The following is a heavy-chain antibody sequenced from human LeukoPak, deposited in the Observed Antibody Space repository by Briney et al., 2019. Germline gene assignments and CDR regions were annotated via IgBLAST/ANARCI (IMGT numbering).Heavy chain of an antibody. J-gene: IGHJ4*02. CDR1: GVSISSSNSY. CDR3: ARQTGSGLFTLP. D-gene: IGHD3/OR15-3a*01. V-gene: IGHV4-39*01. CDR2: IYYTGNT. Sequence: KPSETLSLTCTVSGVSISSSNSYWGWIRQPPGKGLEWIGSIYYTGNTYYNASLKSRFTISIDTSKNQISLRLTSVTVTDTAMYYCARQTGSGLFTLPGGQGTLVTVSS.